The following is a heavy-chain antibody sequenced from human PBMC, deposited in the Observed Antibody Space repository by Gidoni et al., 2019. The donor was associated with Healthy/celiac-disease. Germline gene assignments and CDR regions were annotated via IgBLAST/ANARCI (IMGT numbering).Heavy chain of an antibody. J-gene: IGHJ6*02. CDR1: GFTFSSYW. V-gene: IGHV3-74*01. Sequence: EVQLVESGGGLVQPGGSLRLSCAASGFTFSSYWMHWVRQAPGKGLVWVSRINSDGSSTSYADSVKGRFTISRDNAKNTLYLQMNSLRAEDTAVYYCARVPEAAAVYYYYGMDVWGQGTTVTVSS. CDR2: INSDGSST. CDR3: ARVPEAAAVYYYYGMDV. D-gene: IGHD6-13*01.